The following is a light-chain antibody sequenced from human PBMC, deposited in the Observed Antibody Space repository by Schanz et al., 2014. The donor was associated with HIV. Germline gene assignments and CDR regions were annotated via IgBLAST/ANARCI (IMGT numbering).Light chain of an antibody. V-gene: IGLV1-51*01. CDR1: ALNIGHNS. J-gene: IGLJ2*01. CDR2: DDH. Sequence: QSVLTQPPSVSAAPGQRVTISCSGSALNIGHNSVSWYQQFPGTAPKLLIYDDHERPSEIPDRFSGSKFGQSATLAIIGLQAGDDAYYYCGACDSGRRAGVFGGGTKLTVL. CDR3: GACDSGRRAGV.